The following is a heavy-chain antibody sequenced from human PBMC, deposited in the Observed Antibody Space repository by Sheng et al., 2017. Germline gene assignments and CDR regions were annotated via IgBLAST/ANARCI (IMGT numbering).Heavy chain of an antibody. D-gene: IGHD3-3*01. J-gene: IGHJ6*03. V-gene: IGHV4-4*07. CDR1: GGSISSYY. Sequence: QVQLQESGPGLVKPSETLSLTCTVSGGSISSYYWSWIRQPAGKGLEWIGRIYTSGSTNYNPSLKSRVTMSVDTSKNQFSLKLSSVTAADTAVYYCARGTLGSGYFGNYYYYMDVWGKGTTVTVSS. CDR2: IYTSGST. CDR3: ARGTLGSGYFGNYYYYMDV.